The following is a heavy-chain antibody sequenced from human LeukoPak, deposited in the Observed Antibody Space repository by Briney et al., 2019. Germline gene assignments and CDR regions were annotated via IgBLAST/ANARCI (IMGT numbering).Heavy chain of an antibody. V-gene: IGHV3-23*01. CDR2: ITGSGAYT. Sequence: GGSLRLSCAASGFTFNNYAMTWVRQAPGKGLEWVSAITGSGAYTNYADSVKGRFTISRDNAKNALYLQMNSLRAEDTAVYYCARGSSGWYGIDYWGQGALVNVSS. D-gene: IGHD6-19*01. CDR3: ARGSSGWYGIDY. J-gene: IGHJ4*02. CDR1: GFTFNNYA.